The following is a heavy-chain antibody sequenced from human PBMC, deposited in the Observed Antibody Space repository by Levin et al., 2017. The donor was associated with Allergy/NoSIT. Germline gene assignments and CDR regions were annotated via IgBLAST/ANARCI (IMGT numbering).Heavy chain of an antibody. Sequence: GGSLRLSCAASGFSFNTYPMSWVRQAPQKGLEWLSSISASDGTTWYADSVKGRFAISRDSSKNTVDLQMNSLRAEDTAIYYCTRGVHPSDNTAYIHHHWGQGTLVTVSS. CDR1: GFSFNTYP. V-gene: IGHV3-23*01. D-gene: IGHD3-16*01. CDR2: ISASDGTT. J-gene: IGHJ1*01. CDR3: TRGVHPSDNTAYIHHH.